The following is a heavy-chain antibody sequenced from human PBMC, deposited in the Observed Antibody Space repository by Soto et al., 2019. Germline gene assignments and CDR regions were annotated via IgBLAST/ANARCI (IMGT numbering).Heavy chain of an antibody. CDR3: AKDRRPDGVWDFDY. D-gene: IGHD4-17*01. V-gene: IGHV3-23*01. CDR2: INSGGRT. J-gene: IGHJ4*02. CDR1: GCTFSSYT. Sequence: EVQLLESGGDLVQPGGSLRLSCAASGCTFSSYTMTWVRQAPRKGLEWVSGINSGGRTYYADSVKGRFTISRDDSKNTLYLQIISLRAEDTAVYYCAKDRRPDGVWDFDYWGQGTLVTVSS.